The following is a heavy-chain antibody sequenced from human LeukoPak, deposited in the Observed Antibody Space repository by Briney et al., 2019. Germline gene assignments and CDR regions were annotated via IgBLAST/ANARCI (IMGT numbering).Heavy chain of an antibody. Sequence: GESLKISCKDSGYSFSSYWVAWVRQMPGKGLEWMGIIYPEDSHTRYSPSFQGQVTISADRSLSTAYLQWNSLKASDTAMYYCARLNTGDGDDASRWFDPWGQGTLVTVSS. D-gene: IGHD4-17*01. CDR3: ARLNTGDGDDASRWFDP. J-gene: IGHJ5*02. CDR1: GYSFSSYW. CDR2: IYPEDSHT. V-gene: IGHV5-51*01.